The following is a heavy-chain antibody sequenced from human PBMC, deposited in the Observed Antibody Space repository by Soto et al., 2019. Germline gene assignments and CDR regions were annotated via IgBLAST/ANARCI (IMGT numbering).Heavy chain of an antibody. V-gene: IGHV1-69*13. D-gene: IGHD3-3*01. Sequence: ASVKVSCKASGGTFSSYAISWVRQAPGQGLEWMGGIIPIFGTANYAQKFQGRVTITADESTSTAYMELSSLRSEDTAVYYCATLRQFWSGYYSNYGMDVWGQGTTVTVSS. J-gene: IGHJ6*02. CDR1: GGTFSSYA. CDR2: IIPIFGTA. CDR3: ATLRQFWSGYYSNYGMDV.